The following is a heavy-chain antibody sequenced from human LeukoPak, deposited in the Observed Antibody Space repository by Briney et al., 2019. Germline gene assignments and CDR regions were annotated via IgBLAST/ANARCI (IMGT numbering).Heavy chain of an antibody. V-gene: IGHV1-69*05. CDR3: ARELTGDFWSGYPDY. J-gene: IGHJ4*02. CDR2: IIPIFGTA. D-gene: IGHD3-3*01. CDR1: GGTFSSYA. Sequence: RASVKVSCKASGGTFSSYAISWVRQAPGQGLEWMGGIIPIFGTANYAQKFQGRVTITTDESTSTAYMELSSLRSEDTAVYYCARELTGDFWSGYPDYWGQGTLVTASS.